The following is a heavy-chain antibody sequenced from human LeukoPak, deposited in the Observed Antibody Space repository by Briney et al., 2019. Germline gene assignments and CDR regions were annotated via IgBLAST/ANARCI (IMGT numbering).Heavy chain of an antibody. V-gene: IGHV4-39*01. Sequence: SETLSLTCIVSGGSISSSVYYWGWLRQPPGRRLEWIGTIIISGSTSCNPSLKGRVTMSIDTSKNQFSLKLKTVTAADTAVYYCARHHRSGDNEVDYWGQGTLVTVSS. CDR1: GGSISSSVYY. J-gene: IGHJ4*02. CDR3: ARHHRSGDNEVDY. D-gene: IGHD6-25*01. CDR2: IIISGST.